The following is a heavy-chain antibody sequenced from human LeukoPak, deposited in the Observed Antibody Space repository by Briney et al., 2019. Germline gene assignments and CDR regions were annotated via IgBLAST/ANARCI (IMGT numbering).Heavy chain of an antibody. Sequence: SVKVSCKASGGTFSSYAISWVRQAPGQGLEWMGGIIPIFGTANYAQKFQGRVTITTDESTSTAYMELSSLRSEDTAVYYCARGDYYGSGSYLAVGYWGQGTLVTVSS. D-gene: IGHD3-10*01. CDR1: GGTFSSYA. V-gene: IGHV1-69*05. CDR3: ARGDYYGSGSYLAVGY. J-gene: IGHJ4*02. CDR2: IIPIFGTA.